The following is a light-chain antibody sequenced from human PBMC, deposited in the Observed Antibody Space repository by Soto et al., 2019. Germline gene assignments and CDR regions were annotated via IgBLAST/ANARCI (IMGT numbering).Light chain of an antibody. CDR2: KAS. J-gene: IGKJ1*01. Sequence: DIQMTQSPSTLSGSVGDRVTINCRASQTISSWFAWYQQKPGKAPKLLIYKASTLKSGVPSRFSGSGSGTEFTLTISSLQPDDFATYYCQHYNSYSEAFGQGTKV. CDR3: QHYNSYSEA. V-gene: IGKV1-5*03. CDR1: QTISSW.